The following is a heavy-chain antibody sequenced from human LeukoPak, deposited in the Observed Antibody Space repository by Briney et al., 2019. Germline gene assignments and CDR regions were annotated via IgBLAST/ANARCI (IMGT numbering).Heavy chain of an antibody. Sequence: PGGSLRLSCAASGFTFSNHWMNWVRQAPGKGLEWVANIKQDGSEKYYVDSVKGRFTISRDNAKNSLYLQMNSLRAEDTAVYYCARDLQWLYYYYYGMDVWGQGTTVTVSS. V-gene: IGHV3-7*01. CDR3: ARDLQWLYYYYYGMDV. J-gene: IGHJ6*02. D-gene: IGHD6-19*01. CDR1: GFTFSNHW. CDR2: IKQDGSEK.